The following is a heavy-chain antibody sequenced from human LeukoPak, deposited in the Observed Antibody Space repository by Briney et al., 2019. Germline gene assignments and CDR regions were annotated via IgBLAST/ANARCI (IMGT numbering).Heavy chain of an antibody. CDR1: GFTCPSSG. V-gene: IGHV1-58*01. CDR2: IVVGSGNT. CDR3: AAVGWEYSSSPLPMDV. J-gene: IGHJ6*02. D-gene: IGHD6-6*01. Sequence: SVKVSCKASGFTCPSSGVQWVRQARGQRLEWIGWIVVGSGNTNYAQKFQERVTITRDMSTSTAYMELSSLRSEDTAVYYCAAVGWEYSSSPLPMDVWGQGTTVTVSS.